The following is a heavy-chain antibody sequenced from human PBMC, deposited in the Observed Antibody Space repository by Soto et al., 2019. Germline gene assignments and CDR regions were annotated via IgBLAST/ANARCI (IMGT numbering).Heavy chain of an antibody. CDR1: GYTFTSSG. CDR3: ARGRYGEH. J-gene: IGHJ4*02. CDR2: ISAHTDNT. V-gene: IGHV1-18*01. D-gene: IGHD3-10*01. Sequence: QVHLVQSGAEVRKPGASVKVSCKGSGYTFTSSGIAWVRQAPGQGLEWMGWISAHTDNTNYAQKVQGRVTVTRDTSTSTAYMGLRNMRSDDAAVDDCARGRYGEHWGQGDRVTVS.